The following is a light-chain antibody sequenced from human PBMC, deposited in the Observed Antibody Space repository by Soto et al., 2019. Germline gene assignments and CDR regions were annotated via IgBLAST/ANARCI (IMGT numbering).Light chain of an antibody. CDR3: QQRSNWPPYT. J-gene: IGKJ2*01. V-gene: IGKV3-11*01. CDR2: DAS. CDR1: ESISSY. Sequence: EIVLTQSPATLSLSPGERATPSCRASESISSYLAWYHHKPGQAPRLLIYDASNRATGIPARFSGSGSGTDFTLTISSREPEDFAVYYCQQRSNWPPYTFGQGTQLAIK.